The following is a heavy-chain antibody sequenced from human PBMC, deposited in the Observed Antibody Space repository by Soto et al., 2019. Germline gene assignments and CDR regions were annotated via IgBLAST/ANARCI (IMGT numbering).Heavy chain of an antibody. CDR1: GGTFSSYA. V-gene: IGHV1-69*12. D-gene: IGHD2-15*01. Sequence: QVQLVQSGAEVKKPGSSVKVSCKASGGTFSSYAISWVRQAPGQGLEWMGGIIPIFGTAAYAQKFQGRVTITADESTSPAYMELSSLGSEDTAVYYCAGPGFCSGRSCPLNSYYYYGMDVWCQGTTVTVSS. CDR3: AGPGFCSGRSCPLNSYYYYGMDV. CDR2: IIPIFGTA. J-gene: IGHJ6*02.